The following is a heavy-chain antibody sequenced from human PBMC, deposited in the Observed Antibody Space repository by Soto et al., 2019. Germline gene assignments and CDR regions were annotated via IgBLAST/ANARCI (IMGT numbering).Heavy chain of an antibody. CDR3: AKAAYYDSSGYYYDY. J-gene: IGHJ4*02. D-gene: IGHD3-22*01. Sequence: GGSLRLSXAASGFTFSSYAMSWVRQAPGKGLEWVSAISGSGGSTYYADSVKGRFTISRDNSKNTLYLQMNSLRAEDTAVYYCAKAAYYDSSGYYYDYWGQGTLVTVSS. V-gene: IGHV3-23*01. CDR1: GFTFSSYA. CDR2: ISGSGGST.